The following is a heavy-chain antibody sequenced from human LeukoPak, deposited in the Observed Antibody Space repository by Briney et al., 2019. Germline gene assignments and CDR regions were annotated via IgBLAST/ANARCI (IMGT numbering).Heavy chain of an antibody. CDR1: GYTFTGYY. CDR2: INPNSGGT. CDR3: AREGEGLLALDY. Sequence: ASVKVSXKASGYTFTGYYMHWVRQAPGQGLEWMGRINPNSGGTNYAQKFQGRVTMTRDTSLSTAYMELSRLRSDDTAVYYCAREGEGLLALDYWGQGTLVTVSS. D-gene: IGHD3-16*01. J-gene: IGHJ4*02. V-gene: IGHV1-2*06.